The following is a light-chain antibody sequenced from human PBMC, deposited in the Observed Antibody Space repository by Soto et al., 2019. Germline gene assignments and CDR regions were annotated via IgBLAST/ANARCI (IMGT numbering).Light chain of an antibody. CDR2: AAS. CDR3: THPKTHPST. Sequence: IQLTLSPSSLSSPEEDRVTITFRASQDISSYLGWYQQKPGIAPKLLIYAASTLQRGVPSRFSGSGSGTDFTLTISSLQPEDFATYCCTHPKTHPSTFAGGTRVDI. J-gene: IGKJ4*01. CDR1: QDISSY. V-gene: IGKV1-9*01.